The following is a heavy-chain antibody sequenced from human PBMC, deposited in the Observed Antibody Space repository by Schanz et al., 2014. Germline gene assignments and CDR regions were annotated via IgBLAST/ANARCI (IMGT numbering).Heavy chain of an antibody. J-gene: IGHJ4*02. D-gene: IGHD1-26*01. CDR2: ISSYNGNT. CDR3: ARDRDQWDGNYLDY. CDR1: GYTFTSYA. Sequence: QVKLVQSGAEVKKPGASVKVSCKASGYTFTSYAITWLRQAPGQGLEWMGWISSYNGNTNYAQKLQGRVTMTTDTSTSTVYMELRSLTSDDSAVYYCARDRDQWDGNYLDYWGQGTLVTVSS. V-gene: IGHV1-18*04.